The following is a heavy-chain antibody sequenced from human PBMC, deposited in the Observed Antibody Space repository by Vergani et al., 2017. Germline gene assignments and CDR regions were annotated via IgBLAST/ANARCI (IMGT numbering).Heavy chain of an antibody. J-gene: IGHJ4*02. CDR1: GGSFSGYY. CDR2: INHSGST. V-gene: IGHV4-34*09. D-gene: IGHD6-13*01. CDR3: ARQEMYSSSWHPPHYFDY. Sequence: QVQLQESGPGLVKPSQTLSLTCAVYGGSFSGYYWSWIRQPPGKGLEWIGEINHSGSTYYNPSLKSRVTISVDTSKNQFSMKLSSVTAADTAVYYCARQEMYSSSWHPPHYFDYWGQGTLVTVSS.